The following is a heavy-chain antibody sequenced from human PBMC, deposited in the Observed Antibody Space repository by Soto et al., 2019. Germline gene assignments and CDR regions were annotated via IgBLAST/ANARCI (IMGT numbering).Heavy chain of an antibody. J-gene: IGHJ6*02. V-gene: IGHV3-33*01. CDR2: IWYDGSNK. CDR1: GFTFSSYG. CDR3: ARETTTTDYYGMDV. Sequence: GGSLRLSXAASGFTFSSYGMHWVRQAPGKGLEWVAVIWYDGSNKYYADSVKGRFTISRDNSKNTLHLQMNSLRAEDTAVYYCARETTTTDYYGMDVWGQGTTVTVSS. D-gene: IGHD4-17*01.